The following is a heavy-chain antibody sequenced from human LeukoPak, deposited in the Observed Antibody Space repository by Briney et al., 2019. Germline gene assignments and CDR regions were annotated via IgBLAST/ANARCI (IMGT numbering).Heavy chain of an antibody. CDR3: AGPGAARLDY. CDR2: INHSGST. J-gene: IGHJ4*02. D-gene: IGHD6-6*01. Sequence: PSETLSLTCAVYGRSFSGYYWSWIRQPPGKGLEWIGEINHSGSTNYSPSLKSRVTISVDASKNQFSLKLSSVTAADTAVYYCAGPGAARLDYWGQGTLVTVSS. CDR1: GRSFSGYY. V-gene: IGHV4-34*01.